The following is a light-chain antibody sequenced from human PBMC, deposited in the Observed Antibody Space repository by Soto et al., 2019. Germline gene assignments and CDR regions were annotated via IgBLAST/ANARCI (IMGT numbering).Light chain of an antibody. CDR1: SSDVGSYNL. CDR3: CSYARGSTYV. Sequence: ALTQPASVSGSPGQSITISCTGTSSDVGSYNLVSWYQQHPGKVPQLMIYEGSKRPSGVSNRFSGSKSGNTASLTISGLQAEDEADYYCCSYARGSTYVFGTGTNLTVL. CDR2: EGS. V-gene: IGLV2-23*01. J-gene: IGLJ1*01.